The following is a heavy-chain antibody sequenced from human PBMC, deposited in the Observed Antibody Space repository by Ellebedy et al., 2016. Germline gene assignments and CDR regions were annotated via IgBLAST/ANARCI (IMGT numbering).Heavy chain of an antibody. CDR3: ARRLSIGISGLRWFDP. V-gene: IGHV4-39*01. D-gene: IGHD1-14*01. CDR2: LYYSGTT. Sequence: SETLSLXXTVSGGSISSSSYYWGWIRQPPGKGLEWIGSLYYSGTTYYSPSLRGRITISVDTSRNQLSLKLSSVTAADTALYYCARRLSIGISGLRWFDPWGQGILVTVSS. J-gene: IGHJ5*02. CDR1: GGSISSSSYY.